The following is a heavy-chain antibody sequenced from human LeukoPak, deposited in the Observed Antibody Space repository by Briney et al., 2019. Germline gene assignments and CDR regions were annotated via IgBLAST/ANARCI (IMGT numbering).Heavy chain of an antibody. J-gene: IGHJ4*02. Sequence: SETLSLTCTASGGSISSYYWSWIRQPAGKGLEWIGRIYSSGSTNYNPSLKSRVTISVDKSMNHVSLKLSSVTAADTAVYYCARGRDSSGYFFDYWGQGTLVTVSS. CDR1: GGSISSYY. D-gene: IGHD3-22*01. CDR2: IYSSGST. CDR3: ARGRDSSGYFFDY. V-gene: IGHV4-4*07.